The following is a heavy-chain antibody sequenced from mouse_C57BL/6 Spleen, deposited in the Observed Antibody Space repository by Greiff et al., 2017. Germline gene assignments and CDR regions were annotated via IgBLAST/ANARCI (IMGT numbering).Heavy chain of an antibody. J-gene: IGHJ4*01. V-gene: IGHV1-64*01. Sequence: QVHVKQPGAELVKPWASVTLSCKASGYTFTSYWMHWVKQRPGQGLEWIGMIHPNSGSTTYNAKFKSMATLTVDKSYSTVYMQLSSLTSEDSAVYDGARTNGIYAMDYWGQGTSVTVSS. CDR2: IHPNSGST. CDR3: ARTNGIYAMDY. CDR1: GYTFTSYW.